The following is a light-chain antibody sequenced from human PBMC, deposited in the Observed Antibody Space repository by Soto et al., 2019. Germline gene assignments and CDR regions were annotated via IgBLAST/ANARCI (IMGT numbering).Light chain of an antibody. CDR1: QRITNR. CDR3: QQSYSTPPT. J-gene: IGKJ1*01. Sequence: DIQMTQSPSSLSASIGDRVTITCRASQRITNRLNWYQHRPGKAPRLLIYAASSLESGVPSRFSGSASGTDFTLTISSLQPEDFATYYCQQSYSTPPTFGQGTKVDIK. V-gene: IGKV1-39*01. CDR2: AAS.